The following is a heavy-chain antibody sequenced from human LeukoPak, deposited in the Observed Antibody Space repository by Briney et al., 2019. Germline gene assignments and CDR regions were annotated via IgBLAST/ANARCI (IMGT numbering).Heavy chain of an antibody. J-gene: IGHJ4*02. V-gene: IGHV3-7*04. CDR1: GFTFSDYW. Sequence: GGSLRLSCVASGFTFSDYWMSWVRQAAGQGLEWVANINQDGRQQHFVGSVKGRFTISRDNAKDSLFLQLDSLRDEDTAVYYCAGGALDYWGQGTLVTVSS. CDR3: AGGALDY. CDR2: INQDGRQQ.